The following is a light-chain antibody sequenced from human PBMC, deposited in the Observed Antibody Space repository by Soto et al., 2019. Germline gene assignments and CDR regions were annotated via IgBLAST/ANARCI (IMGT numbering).Light chain of an antibody. J-gene: IGKJ4*01. CDR3: QQYGSSPPFT. V-gene: IGKV3-20*01. CDR1: QSVSSSY. Sequence: EIVLTQSPGTLSLSPGERATLSCRASQSVSSSYLAWYQQKPGQAPRLLIYGASSRATGIPDRFSGSGSGTDFTLTISRLEPEDFAVYYCQQYGSSPPFTFGGATKGEIK. CDR2: GAS.